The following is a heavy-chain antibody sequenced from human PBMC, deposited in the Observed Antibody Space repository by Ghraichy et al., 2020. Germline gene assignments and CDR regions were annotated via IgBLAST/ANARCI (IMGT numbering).Heavy chain of an antibody. CDR1: GFTFSGSA. Sequence: GGSLRLSCAASGFTFSGSAMHWVRQASGKGLEWVGRIRSKANSYATAYAASVKGRFTISRDDSKNTAYLQMNSLKTEDTAVYYCTSQIVVAGESQRTDYWGQGTLVTVSS. J-gene: IGHJ4*02. D-gene: IGHD6-19*01. CDR2: IRSKANSYAT. CDR3: TSQIVVAGESQRTDY. V-gene: IGHV3-73*01.